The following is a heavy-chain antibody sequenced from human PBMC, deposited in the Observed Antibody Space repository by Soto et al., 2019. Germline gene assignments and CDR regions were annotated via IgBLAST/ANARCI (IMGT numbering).Heavy chain of an antibody. J-gene: IGHJ3*01. CDR1: GYTFTNYY. D-gene: IGHD3-16*01. CDR3: ARSDMGGDGALDV. V-gene: IGHV1-46*03. Sequence: QVQLMQSGAEVKQPGASVKVSCKASGYTFTNYYMHWVRQVPGQGLEWMGIINPSGGGPAHAQNFRGRLTTTSDTSTTTIYMELNSLRSEDTAVYVFARSDMGGDGALDVWGQGTMVTVSS. CDR2: INPSGGGP.